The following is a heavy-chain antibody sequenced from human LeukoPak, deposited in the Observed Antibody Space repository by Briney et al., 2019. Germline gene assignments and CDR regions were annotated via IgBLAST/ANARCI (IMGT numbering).Heavy chain of an antibody. V-gene: IGHV3-53*01. J-gene: IGHJ6*03. D-gene: IGHD1-20*01. CDR2: LYSSDST. Sequence: GGSLRLSCVASGFTVSSNYMSWVRQAPGKGLEWVSVLYSSDSTYYADSVKGRFTISSDSSKNTLYLQMHSPRAEDTAVYYCARLTGTRGYYYYYMDVWGKGTTVTVSS. CDR3: ARLTGTRGYYYYYMDV. CDR1: GFTVSSNY.